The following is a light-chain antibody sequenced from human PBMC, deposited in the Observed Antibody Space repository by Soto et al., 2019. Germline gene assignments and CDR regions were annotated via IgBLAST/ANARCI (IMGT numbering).Light chain of an antibody. CDR2: AAS. Sequence: DIHVTQSPSSVSASVGDRVTITCRATRDISRWLAWYQQKPGKTPKLVIYAASNLQSGVPSRFSVSGSVTDFTLTINSLQPDDFATYYCQQSNSFPYTLGRRTKLEI. CDR1: RDISRW. J-gene: IGKJ2*01. V-gene: IGKV1-12*01. CDR3: QQSNSFPYT.